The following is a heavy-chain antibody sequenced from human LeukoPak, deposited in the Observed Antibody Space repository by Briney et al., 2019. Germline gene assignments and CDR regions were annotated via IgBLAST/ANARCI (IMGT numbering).Heavy chain of an antibody. CDR1: GYTFIDCY. V-gene: IGHV1-2*02. J-gene: IGHJ4*02. D-gene: IGHD2-2*01. CDR2: INPNSGGT. CDR3: AREELSGSSTSCCSGLGY. Sequence: GASVKVSCKSSGYTFIDCYMHWVRQAPGQGLEWMGWINPNSGGTNYAQKFQGRVTMTRDTSISTASMELSRLRSDDTAVYYCAREELSGSSTSCCSGLGYWGQGALVTVSS.